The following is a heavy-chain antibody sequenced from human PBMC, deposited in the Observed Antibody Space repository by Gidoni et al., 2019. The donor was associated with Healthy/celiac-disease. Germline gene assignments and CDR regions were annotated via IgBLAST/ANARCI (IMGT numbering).Heavy chain of an antibody. CDR3: ARVEIGNYYVDY. CDR2: IYHSGST. V-gene: IGHV4-38-2*01. CDR1: GYSISSGYY. Sequence: QVQLQESGPGLVKPSETLSLTCAVSGYSISSGYYWGWIRQPPGKGLDWIGSIYHSGSTYYNPSLKSRVTISVDTSKNQFSLKLSSVTAADTAVYYCARVEIGNYYVDYWGQGTLVTVSS. D-gene: IGHD1-26*01. J-gene: IGHJ4*02.